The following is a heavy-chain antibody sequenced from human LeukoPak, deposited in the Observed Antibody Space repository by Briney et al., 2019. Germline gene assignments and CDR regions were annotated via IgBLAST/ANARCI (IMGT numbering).Heavy chain of an antibody. D-gene: IGHD1-26*01. CDR3: ARERSGPAVRAHNWFDP. CDR1: GFTFSGYN. CDR2: ISSSSRSI. J-gene: IGHJ5*02. Sequence: GESLKISCVASGFTFSGYNMDWVRPAPGKGLEWVSSISSSSRSIYYADSLKGRFTIARDNTKNSLYLQMNSLRVEDTAVYYCARERSGPAVRAHNWFDPWGQGTLVIVSS. V-gene: IGHV3-21*01.